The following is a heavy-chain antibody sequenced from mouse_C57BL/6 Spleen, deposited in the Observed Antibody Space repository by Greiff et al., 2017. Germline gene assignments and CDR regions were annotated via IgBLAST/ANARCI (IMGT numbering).Heavy chain of an antibody. J-gene: IGHJ2*01. V-gene: IGHV5-17*01. CDR3: ARHPSYFDY. CDR2: ISSGSSTI. Sequence: EVKVEESGGGLVKPGGSLKLSCAASGFTFSDYGMHWVRQAPEKGLEWVAYISSGSSTIYYADTVKGRFTISRDNAKNTLFLQMTSLRSEDTAMYYCARHPSYFDYWGQGTTLTVSS. CDR1: GFTFSDYG.